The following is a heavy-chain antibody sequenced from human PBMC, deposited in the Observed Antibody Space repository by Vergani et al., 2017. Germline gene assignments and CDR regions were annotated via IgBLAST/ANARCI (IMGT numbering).Heavy chain of an antibody. CDR3: TTDXRYCGDGSCYWLRDHHYYGMDV. CDR2: IISTFDRGTT. CDR1: GFSFRNAW. D-gene: IGHD2-21*01. V-gene: IGHV3-15*07. J-gene: IGHJ6*02. Sequence: EVQLVESGGGIVKPGGSLRLSCVASGFSFRNAWMNWVRRTPGKGLEWVGRIISTFDRGTTDYAAAVKGRFTISRDDSKNTLFMQMNGLKTEDIGVYYCTTDXRYCGDGSCYWLRDHHYYGMDVWGQGTTVTVSS.